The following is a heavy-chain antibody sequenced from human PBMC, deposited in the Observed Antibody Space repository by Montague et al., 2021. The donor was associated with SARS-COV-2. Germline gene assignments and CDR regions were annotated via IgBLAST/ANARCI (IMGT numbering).Heavy chain of an antibody. CDR2: IKQDGSEK. CDR1: GFTFRRFW. CDR3: ARFAATADLDY. J-gene: IGHJ4*02. Sequence: SLRLSCAASGFTFRRFWMSWVRQAPGKGLEWVANIKQDGSEKFYVDSVKGRFTLSRDDAKSSVYLQMNSLRVEDTAVYYCARFAATADLDYWGQGTLVTVSS. V-gene: IGHV3-7*01. D-gene: IGHD1-26*01.